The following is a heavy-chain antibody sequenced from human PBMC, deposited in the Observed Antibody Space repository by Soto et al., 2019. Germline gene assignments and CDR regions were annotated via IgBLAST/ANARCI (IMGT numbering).Heavy chain of an antibody. Sequence: GGSLRLSCAAPGFMFSDYAMTWARQAPGKELEWVSGLLRPGRSTYYADSVKGRFTISGDTSANTVYLQMDSLRAEDTAVYYCAKDAIANDGIWLMDSWGQGXVVTVHS. V-gene: IGHV3-23*01. CDR2: LLRPGRST. D-gene: IGHD3-16*01. CDR1: GFMFSDYA. J-gene: IGHJ5*02. CDR3: AKDAIANDGIWLMDS.